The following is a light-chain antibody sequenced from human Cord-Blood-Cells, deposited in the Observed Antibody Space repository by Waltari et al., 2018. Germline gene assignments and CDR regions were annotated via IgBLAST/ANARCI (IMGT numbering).Light chain of an antibody. CDR3: QQYGSSPPYT. Sequence: EIVLSLSPGTLTLSPGESAGLPCRASQSVSSSYLAWYQQKPGTASRLLIYGASSSATGIPDSFSGSGSGTDFTITISRLMPEDFAVYYCQQYGSSPPYTYGQGTKLEI. CDR1: QSVSSSY. CDR2: GAS. V-gene: IGKV3-20*01. J-gene: IGKJ2*01.